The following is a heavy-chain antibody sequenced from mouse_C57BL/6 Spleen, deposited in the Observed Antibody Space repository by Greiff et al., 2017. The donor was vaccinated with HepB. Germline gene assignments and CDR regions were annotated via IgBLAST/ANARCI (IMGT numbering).Heavy chain of an antibody. D-gene: IGHD1-1*01. CDR2: IYPRSGNT. J-gene: IGHJ2*01. CDR3: AREGYYGSSYYFDY. Sequence: QVQLQQSGAELARPGASVKLSCKASGYTFTSYGISWVKQRTGKGLEWIGEIYPRSGNTYYNEKFKGKATLTADKSTSIAYMELRSLTSEDSAVYFCAREGYYGSSYYFDYWGQGTTLTVSS. V-gene: IGHV1-81*01. CDR1: GYTFTSYG.